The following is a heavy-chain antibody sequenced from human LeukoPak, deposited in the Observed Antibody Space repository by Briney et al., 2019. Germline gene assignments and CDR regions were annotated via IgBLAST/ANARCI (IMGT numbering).Heavy chain of an antibody. J-gene: IGHJ4*02. CDR1: GYTFTSYY. D-gene: IGHD2-15*01. CDR3: ARSPTGGGLDY. Sequence: AAVEVSCKASGYTFTSYYMHWVRQAPGQGLEWMGIINPSGGSTSYAQKFQGRVTMTRDTSTGTVYMELSSLGSEDTAVYYCARSPTGGGLDYWGQGTLVTVSS. V-gene: IGHV1-46*01. CDR2: INPSGGST.